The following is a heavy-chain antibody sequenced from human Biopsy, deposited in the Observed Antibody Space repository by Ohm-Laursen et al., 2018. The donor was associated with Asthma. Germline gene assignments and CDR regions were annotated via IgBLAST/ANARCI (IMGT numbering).Heavy chain of an antibody. Sequence: SLRLSCSASGFTFRNFGMHWVRQAPGKGLDWVAVISFDGSNKNYTDPVKGRFTISRDNSRNTLHLQMNSLRAEDTAVYYCAKDVFPGWELRRGPDYWGQGTLVTVSS. CDR3: AKDVFPGWELRRGPDY. V-gene: IGHV3-30*18. D-gene: IGHD1-26*01. CDR1: GFTFRNFG. CDR2: ISFDGSNK. J-gene: IGHJ4*02.